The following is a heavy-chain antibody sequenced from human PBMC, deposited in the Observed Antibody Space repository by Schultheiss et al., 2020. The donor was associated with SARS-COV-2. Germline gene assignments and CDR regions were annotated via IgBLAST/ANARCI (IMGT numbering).Heavy chain of an antibody. Sequence: SETLSLTCTVSGGSISSYYWSWIRQPPGKGLEWIGEINHSGSTNYNPSLKSRVTISVDTSKNQFSLDLTSVTAADTAVYYCAASTNSHAFEIWGQGTMVTVSS. V-gene: IGHV4-34*01. CDR3: AASTNSHAFEI. CDR1: GGSISSYY. CDR2: INHSGST. J-gene: IGHJ3*02.